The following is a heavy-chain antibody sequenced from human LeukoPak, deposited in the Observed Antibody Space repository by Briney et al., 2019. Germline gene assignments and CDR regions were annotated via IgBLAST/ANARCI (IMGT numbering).Heavy chain of an antibody. CDR3: ARRYYYDSSGVGAFDI. CDR1: GYTFTGYY. Sequence: ASVKVSCKASGYTFTGYYMHWVRQAPGQGLEWMGWINPNSGGTNYAQKFQGRVTMTRDTSISTAYMELSRLRSDDTAVYYCARRYYYDSSGVGAFDIWGQGTMVTVSS. CDR2: INPNSGGT. V-gene: IGHV1-2*02. D-gene: IGHD3-22*01. J-gene: IGHJ3*02.